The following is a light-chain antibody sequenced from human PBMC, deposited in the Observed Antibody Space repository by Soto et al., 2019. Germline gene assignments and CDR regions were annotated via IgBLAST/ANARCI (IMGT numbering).Light chain of an antibody. Sequence: EIVLTQFPVTLSVSPGERATLSCRASQSVGTSLAWYQQRPGQAPRLLIVGASTRATGIPGIFSGSGSGTEFTLTISSLQSEDFAFYYCQQYYNWPSFGQGTRLEIK. CDR2: GAS. J-gene: IGKJ5*01. CDR1: QSVGTS. CDR3: QQYYNWPS. V-gene: IGKV3-15*01.